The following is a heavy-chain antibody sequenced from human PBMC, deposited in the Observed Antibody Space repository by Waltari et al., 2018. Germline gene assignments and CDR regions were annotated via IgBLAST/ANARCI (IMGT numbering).Heavy chain of an antibody. Sequence: QVQLVQSGAEVKKPGASVKVSCKASGYTFTSYYMHWVRQAPGQGLEWMGIIKPSGGRTSNEQKVQGRVTMTRDTSTSTVYMELSSLRSEDTAVYYCASYRDYYDSSGYPYYFDYWGQGTLVTVSS. CDR3: ASYRDYYDSSGYPYYFDY. J-gene: IGHJ4*02. V-gene: IGHV1-46*01. D-gene: IGHD3-22*01. CDR2: IKPSGGRT. CDR1: GYTFTSYY.